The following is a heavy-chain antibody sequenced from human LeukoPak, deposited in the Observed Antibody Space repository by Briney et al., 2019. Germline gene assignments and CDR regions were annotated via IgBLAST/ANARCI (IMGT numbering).Heavy chain of an antibody. CDR2: ISAYNGNT. D-gene: IGHD6-19*01. J-gene: IGHJ5*02. Sequence: ASVKVPCKASGYTFTSYGISWVRQAPGQGLEWMGWISAYNGNTNYAQKLQGRVTMTTDTSTSTAYMELRSLRSDDTAVYYCARDGEQWLAYNWFDPWGQGTLVTVPS. CDR1: GYTFTSYG. V-gene: IGHV1-18*01. CDR3: ARDGEQWLAYNWFDP.